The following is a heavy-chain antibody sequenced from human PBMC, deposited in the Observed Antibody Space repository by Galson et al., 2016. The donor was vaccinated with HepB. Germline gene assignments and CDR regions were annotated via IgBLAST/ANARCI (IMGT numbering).Heavy chain of an antibody. CDR2: IIGSGATT. CDR3: ARSYYHDLGTYYMDPH. Sequence: SLRLSCAASGFNFSRYVMAWVRQSPGKGLEWDSGIIGSGATTFYADSLEGRFTISRDNSRNTLDLQINSLRAEDTAVYYCARSYYHDLGTYYMDPHWGQGALVTVSS. D-gene: IGHD3-10*01. V-gene: IGHV3-23*01. CDR1: GFNFSRYV. J-gene: IGHJ4*02.